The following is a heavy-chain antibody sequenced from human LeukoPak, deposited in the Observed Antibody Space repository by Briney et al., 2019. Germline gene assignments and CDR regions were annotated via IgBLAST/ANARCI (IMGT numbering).Heavy chain of an antibody. V-gene: IGHV3-21*01. J-gene: IGHJ4*02. CDR3: ARDQVYSGYDFFDY. Sequence: GGSLRLSCAAAGFTFSSYSMNWVRQAPGKGLEWASSISSSSSYIYYADSVKGRFTISRDNAKHSLYLQMNSLRAEDTTVYYCARDQVYSGYDFFDYWGQGTLVTVSS. CDR2: ISSSSSYI. CDR1: GFTFSSYS. D-gene: IGHD5-12*01.